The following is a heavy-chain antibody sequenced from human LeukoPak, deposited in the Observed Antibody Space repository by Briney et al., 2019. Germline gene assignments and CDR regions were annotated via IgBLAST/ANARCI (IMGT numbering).Heavy chain of an antibody. J-gene: IGHJ4*02. V-gene: IGHV3-23*01. D-gene: IGHD4-17*01. Sequence: YPGGTLRLSCAASGFTFSSYGMSWVRQAPGKGLEWVSDISGSGNSTYYADSVKGRFTISRDNSKNTLYLQLNSLRAEDTAVYYCAKRDPYGSFDYWGQGTLVTVSS. CDR1: GFTFSSYG. CDR2: ISGSGNST. CDR3: AKRDPYGSFDY.